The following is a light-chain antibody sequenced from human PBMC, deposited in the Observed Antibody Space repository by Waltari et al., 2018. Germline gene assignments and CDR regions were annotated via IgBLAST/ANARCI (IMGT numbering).Light chain of an antibody. Sequence: EIVLTQSPGTLSLSPGERATLSCRASQSVSSAYFAWYQHKPGQAPRLVMFATSIRGTGIPDWFGGGGSGTDFTLTISRLEPEDFAVYYCQQYGSSITFGGGTKVEIK. CDR1: QSVSSAY. CDR3: QQYGSSIT. CDR2: ATS. V-gene: IGKV3-20*01. J-gene: IGKJ4*01.